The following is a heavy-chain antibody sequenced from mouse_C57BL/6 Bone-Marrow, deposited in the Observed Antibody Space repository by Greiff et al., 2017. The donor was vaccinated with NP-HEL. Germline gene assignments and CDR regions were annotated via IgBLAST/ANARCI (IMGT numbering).Heavy chain of an antibody. CDR1: GFSFNTYA. D-gene: IGHD1-2*01. CDR2: IRSKSNNYAT. Sequence: EVMLVESGGGLVQPKGSLKLSCAASGFSFNTYAMNWVRQAPGKGLEWVARIRSKSNNYATYYADSVKDRFTISRDDSESMLYLQMNDLKTEDTAMYYCVRHHYYGLYLYFDVWGTGTTVTVSS. V-gene: IGHV10-1*01. CDR3: VRHHYYGLYLYFDV. J-gene: IGHJ1*03.